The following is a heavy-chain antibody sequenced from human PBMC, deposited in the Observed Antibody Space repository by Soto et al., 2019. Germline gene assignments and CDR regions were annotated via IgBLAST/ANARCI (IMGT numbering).Heavy chain of an antibody. CDR3: ARVRLRGFDY. CDR1: GGSFSGYY. D-gene: IGHD4-17*01. J-gene: IGHJ4*02. Sequence: XXTLSLTCAVYGGSFSGYYWNWIRQPPGKGLEWIGEINHSGSTNYNPSLKSRVTISVDTSKNQFSLKLRFVTAADTAVYYCARVRLRGFDYWGQGTLVTVSS. V-gene: IGHV4-34*01. CDR2: INHSGST.